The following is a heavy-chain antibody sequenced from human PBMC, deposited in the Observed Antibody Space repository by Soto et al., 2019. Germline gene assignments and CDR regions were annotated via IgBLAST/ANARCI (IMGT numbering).Heavy chain of an antibody. CDR1: GYTFTSYD. V-gene: IGHV1-8*01. D-gene: IGHD1-1*01. J-gene: IGHJ6*02. Sequence: QVQLVQSGAEVKKPGASVKVSCKASGYTFTSYDINWVRQATGQGLERMGWLNPNSGNTGNAQKFQGRVTMTRTTSISTAYMELSSLRSEDTAVYYCARWPAGYYSHGMDVWGQGTAVTVPS. CDR2: LNPNSGNT. CDR3: ARWPAGYYSHGMDV.